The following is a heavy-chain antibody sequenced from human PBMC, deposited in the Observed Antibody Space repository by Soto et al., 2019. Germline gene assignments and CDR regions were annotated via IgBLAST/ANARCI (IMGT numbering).Heavy chain of an antibody. D-gene: IGHD4-17*01. V-gene: IGHV3-33*01. Sequence: SLRLSCAASGFTFSSYGMHWVRQAPGKGLEWVAVIWYDGSNKYYADSVKGRFTISRDNSKNTLYLQMNSLRAEDTAVYYCARDLYYRYGDYVGGMDVWGQGTTVTVSS. CDR3: ARDLYYRYGDYVGGMDV. CDR2: IWYDGSNK. CDR1: GFTFSSYG. J-gene: IGHJ6*02.